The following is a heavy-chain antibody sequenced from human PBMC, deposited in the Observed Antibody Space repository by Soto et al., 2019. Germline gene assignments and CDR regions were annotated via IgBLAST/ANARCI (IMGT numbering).Heavy chain of an antibody. Sequence: SETLSLTCTVSGDSISNYYWNWIRQSPGKELEWIGYVSFRGSTSYNPSLKSRVTISVDTSKNQFSLKLHSVTAADTAVYYCARSREMYYYDSSGYYAHWGQGTLVT. CDR2: VSFRGST. CDR1: GDSISNYY. V-gene: IGHV4-59*01. CDR3: ARSREMYYYDSSGYYAH. D-gene: IGHD3-22*01. J-gene: IGHJ4*02.